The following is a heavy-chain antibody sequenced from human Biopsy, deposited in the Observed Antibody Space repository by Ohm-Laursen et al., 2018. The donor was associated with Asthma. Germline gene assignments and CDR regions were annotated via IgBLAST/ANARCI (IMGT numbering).Heavy chain of an antibody. CDR2: HDREEGGA. D-gene: IGHD4-17*01. CDR3: ASDFPKDYVRYNFQF. CDR1: GYSPTDLS. J-gene: IGHJ4*02. Sequence: SVKVSCKVSGYSPTDLSMHWVRQAPGQGLEWMGGHDREEGGAVIARRFQGRVTMTEDTSTDTAYMELSSLSSDDTAVYYCASDFPKDYVRYNFQFWGQGTLVTVSS. V-gene: IGHV1-24*01.